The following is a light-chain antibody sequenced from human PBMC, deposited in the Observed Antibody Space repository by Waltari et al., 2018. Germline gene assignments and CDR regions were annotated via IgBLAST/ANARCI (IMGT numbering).Light chain of an antibody. Sequence: DIQLTQSPSSLSASVGDRVTIPCRASQAITNSLAWYQQKPGKAPKSLLYRASTLESWVPSRFSGSGAGTEYTLTISSLQPEDFATYYCQQYRSSPLTFGGGTKVEIK. J-gene: IGKJ4*02. CDR1: QAITNS. CDR3: QQYRSSPLT. CDR2: RAS. V-gene: IGKV1-NL1*01.